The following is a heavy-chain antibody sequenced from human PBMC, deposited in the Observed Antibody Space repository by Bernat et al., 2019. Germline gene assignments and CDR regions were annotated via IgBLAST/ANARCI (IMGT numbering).Heavy chain of an antibody. CDR2: IIPIFGTA. Sequence: QVQLVQSGAEVKKPGSSVKVSCKASGGTFSSYAISWVRQAPGQGLEWMGGIIPIFGTANYAQKFQGRVTITADKSTSTAYMELSSLRSEDTAVYYCARDQEGSSGGYYGMDVWGQGITVTVSS. J-gene: IGHJ6*02. V-gene: IGHV1-69*06. CDR1: GGTFSSYA. D-gene: IGHD2-15*01. CDR3: ARDQEGSSGGYYGMDV.